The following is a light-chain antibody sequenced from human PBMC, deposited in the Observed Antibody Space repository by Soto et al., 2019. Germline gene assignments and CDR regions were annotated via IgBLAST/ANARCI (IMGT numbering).Light chain of an antibody. V-gene: IGKV1-39*01. CDR2: ATS. CDR3: QQSYTAPRT. Sequence: DIQMTQSPSSLSASVGDSVTITCRASQNINTYLNWYRQKPGTAPKLLIYATSILQSGVPSRFSATGSGTDFTLNISSLQREDFATYYCQQSYTAPRTFGQGTKLEIK. CDR1: QNINTY. J-gene: IGKJ2*02.